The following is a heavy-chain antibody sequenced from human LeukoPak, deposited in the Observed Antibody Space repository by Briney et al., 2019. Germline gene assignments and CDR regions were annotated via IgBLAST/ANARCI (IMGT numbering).Heavy chain of an antibody. CDR2: IIPIFGTT. J-gene: IGHJ4*02. V-gene: IGHV1-69*05. D-gene: IGHD5-18*01. Sequence: SVKVSCKASGGTFSSYASSWVRQAPGQGLEWMGGIIPIFGTTNYAQKFQGRVSVATDKSTGTAYMELSGLRSEDTAVYYCARGEGYSYGPVKYWGQGTLVTVSS. CDR3: ARGEGYSYGPVKY. CDR1: GGTFSSYA.